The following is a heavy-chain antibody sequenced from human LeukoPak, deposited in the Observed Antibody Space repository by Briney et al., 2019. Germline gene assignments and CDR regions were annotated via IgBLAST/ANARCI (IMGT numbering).Heavy chain of an antibody. D-gene: IGHD6-19*01. Sequence: GGSLRLSCAASGFTFSSYSMSWVRQAPGKGLEWVSSISSSSSYIYYADSVKGRFTISRDNAKNSLYLQMNSLRAEDTAVYYCASGGIAVAGTYYWGQGTLVTVSS. CDR2: ISSSSSYI. CDR1: GFTFSSYS. CDR3: ASGGIAVAGTYY. V-gene: IGHV3-21*01. J-gene: IGHJ4*02.